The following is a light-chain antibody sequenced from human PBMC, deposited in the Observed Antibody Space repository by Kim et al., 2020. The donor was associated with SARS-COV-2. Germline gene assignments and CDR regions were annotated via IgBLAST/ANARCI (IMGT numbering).Light chain of an antibody. CDR2: ING. CDR3: QSYDSSRSGTTRV. J-gene: IGLJ3*02. Sequence: SYTGCCSNSGAGDDEHVYQQHPGPAPDHRIYINGNRPSGFAVRYSGSKSGTAASLAITGLEAEDEADDYCQSYDSSRSGTTRVFGGGTQLTVL. V-gene: IGLV1-40*01. CDR1: CSNSGAGDD.